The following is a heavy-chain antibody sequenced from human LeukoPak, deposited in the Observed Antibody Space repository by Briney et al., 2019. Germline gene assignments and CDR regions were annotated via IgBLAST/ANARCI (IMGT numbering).Heavy chain of an antibody. CDR3: AREVYRIGVGGFDP. J-gene: IGHJ5*02. D-gene: IGHD6-19*01. V-gene: IGHV1-46*01. CDR2: INPSGTGT. CDR1: GYTITNNY. Sequence: ASVKVSCKASGYTITNNYMHWVRQAPGQGLEWMGVINPSGTGTSYAQKFQGRITMSRDTSTSTVYMELSSLRSEDTALYYCAREVYRIGVGGFDPWGQGTLVIVSS.